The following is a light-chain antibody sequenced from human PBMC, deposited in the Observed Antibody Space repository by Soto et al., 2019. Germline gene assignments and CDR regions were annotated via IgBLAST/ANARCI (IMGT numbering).Light chain of an antibody. CDR3: LQDFNYPRT. CDR1: QDIRTE. CDR2: GTF. V-gene: IGKV1-6*01. J-gene: IGKJ1*01. Sequence: AIQMTQSPSSLSASVGDRVTITCRASQDIRTELGWYQQKPGKAPRLLIYGTFSLQSGVPSRFSGSGSGTDLTLTICSLQPDDFATYYCLQDFNYPRTFGQGTKVEVK.